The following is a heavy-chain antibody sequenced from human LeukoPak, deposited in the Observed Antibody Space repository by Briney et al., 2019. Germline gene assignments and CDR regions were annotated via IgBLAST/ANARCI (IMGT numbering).Heavy chain of an antibody. D-gene: IGHD3-16*01. V-gene: IGHV4-59*01. CDR3: ARGYYDIDI. CDR2: IHYSGST. Sequence: SETLSLTCSVSGVSITTSYWSWIRQPPGKGLEWIGFIHYSGSTNYNPSLKSRATISADTSNNQFSLKLTSVTAADTAVYYCARGYYDIDIWGQGTTVTVSS. CDR1: GVSITTSY. J-gene: IGHJ3*02.